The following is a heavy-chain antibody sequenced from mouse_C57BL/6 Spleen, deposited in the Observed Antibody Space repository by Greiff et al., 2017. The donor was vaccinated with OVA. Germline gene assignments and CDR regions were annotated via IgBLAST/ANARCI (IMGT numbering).Heavy chain of an antibody. Sequence: QVQLKESGPGLVQPSQSLSITCTVSGFSLTSYGVHWVRQSPGKGLEWLGVIWSGGSTDYNAAFISRLSISKDNSKSQVFFKMNSLQADDTAIYYCARERVELGYWYFDVWGTGTTVTVSS. CDR1: GFSLTSYG. CDR3: ARERVELGYWYFDV. CDR2: IWSGGST. D-gene: IGHD4-1*01. V-gene: IGHV2-2*01. J-gene: IGHJ1*03.